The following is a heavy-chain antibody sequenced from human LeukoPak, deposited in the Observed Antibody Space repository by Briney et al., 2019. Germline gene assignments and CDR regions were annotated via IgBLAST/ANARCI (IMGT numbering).Heavy chain of an antibody. D-gene: IGHD3-22*01. J-gene: IGHJ5*02. CDR2: IYYSGNT. V-gene: IGHV4-31*03. CDR1: GGAISYSSYY. Sequence: SETLSLTCSVSGGAISYSSYYWSWIRQHPGKGLEWIGYIYYSGNTYHNPSLKSRVTISVDTSKNQFSLKMSSVTAADTAVYYCARRDYDSGGHYGPDNWFDPWGQGIQVTVSP. CDR3: ARRDYDSGGHYGPDNWFDP.